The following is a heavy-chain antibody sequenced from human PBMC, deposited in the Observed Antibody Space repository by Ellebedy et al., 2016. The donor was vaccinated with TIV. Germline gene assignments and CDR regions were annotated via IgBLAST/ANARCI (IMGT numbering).Heavy chain of an antibody. J-gene: IGHJ4*02. CDR3: ARARCSNVDCHITGY. D-gene: IGHD2-8*01. Sequence: GESLKISCAASGFTFSNYWMSWVRQAPGKGLEWVANINPDGSEKYYVDSVKGRFTISRDNARTSLYLQIDSLRDDDTAVYYCARARCSNVDCHITGYWGQGSLVTVSS. CDR2: INPDGSEK. V-gene: IGHV3-7*03. CDR1: GFTFSNYW.